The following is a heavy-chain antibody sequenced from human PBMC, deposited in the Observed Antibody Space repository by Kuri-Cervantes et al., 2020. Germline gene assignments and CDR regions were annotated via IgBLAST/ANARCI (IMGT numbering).Heavy chain of an antibody. D-gene: IGHD2-2*03. CDR2: IYYSGST. J-gene: IGHJ5*02. Sequence: SETLSLTCTVSGGSVSSGSYYWSWIRQPPGKGLEWIGYIYYSGSTNYNPSLKSRVTISVDTSKNQFSLKLSSVTAADTAVYYCARVGSQGGYCSSTSCYGNWFDPWGQGTLVTVSS. CDR3: ARVGSQGGYCSSTSCYGNWFDP. V-gene: IGHV4-61*01. CDR1: GGSVSSGSYY.